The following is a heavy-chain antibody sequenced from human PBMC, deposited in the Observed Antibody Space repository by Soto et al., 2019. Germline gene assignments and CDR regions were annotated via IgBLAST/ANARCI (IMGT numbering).Heavy chain of an antibody. CDR2: IKQDGSEK. CDR1: GFTFSSYW. J-gene: IGHJ6*02. V-gene: IGHV3-7*03. D-gene: IGHD2-2*01. Sequence: GGSLRLSCAASGFTFSSYWRSWVRQAPGKGLEWVGNIKQDGSEKYYVDAVKGRFTISRDNAKNSLYLQMNSLRAEDTAVYYCARKNCSSTSCSNRAYYYYGMDVWGQGTTVTVSS. CDR3: ARKNCSSTSCSNRAYYYYGMDV.